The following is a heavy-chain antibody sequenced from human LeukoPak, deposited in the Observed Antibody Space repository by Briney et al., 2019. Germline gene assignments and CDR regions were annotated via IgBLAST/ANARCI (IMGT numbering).Heavy chain of an antibody. D-gene: IGHD5-12*01. CDR1: RGSLSSYY. J-gene: IGHJ4*02. CDR3: ARSIFGATINPYYLDY. CDR2: LHYSGST. Sequence: PSETLSLTCTGSRGSLSSYYLSSIRQPTRTGLEWIGLLHYSGSTNYNPSLKSRVTISLDTSKNQFSLRLSSVTAADTAVYYCARSIFGATINPYYLDYWGQGTLVTVSS. V-gene: IGHV4-59*08.